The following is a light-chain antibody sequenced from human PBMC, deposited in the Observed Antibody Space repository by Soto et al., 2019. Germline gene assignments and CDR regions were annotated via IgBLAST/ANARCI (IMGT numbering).Light chain of an antibody. V-gene: IGLV6-57*04. Sequence: NFMLTQPPSVSESPGKTVTISCTRSSGRITSNYVQWYQQRPGSAPSTVIYEDNLRPSEVPDRFSGSVDGSSNSASLTISGLKTEDEADCYCQSYDNTNVVFGGGTKLTVL. J-gene: IGLJ2*01. CDR3: QSYDNTNVV. CDR1: SGRITSNY. CDR2: EDN.